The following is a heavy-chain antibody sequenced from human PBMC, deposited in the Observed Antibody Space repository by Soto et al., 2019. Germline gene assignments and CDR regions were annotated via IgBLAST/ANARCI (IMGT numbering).Heavy chain of an antibody. CDR3: TRGPGTTPGGNP. CDR1: GFTVSNNY. J-gene: IGHJ5*02. D-gene: IGHD1-1*01. Sequence: DVQLVESGGGLVQPGGSLRLSCAVSGFTVSNNYMRWVRQAPGKGLEWVSLIYSGGSTYYADSVKGRFTISRDNSKNTLYLQINSLRAEDTAVYYCTRGPGTTPGGNPWGQGTLVTVSS. V-gene: IGHV3-66*01. CDR2: IYSGGST.